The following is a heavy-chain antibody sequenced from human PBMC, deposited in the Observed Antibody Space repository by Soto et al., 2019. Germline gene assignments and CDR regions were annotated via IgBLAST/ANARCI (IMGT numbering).Heavy chain of an antibody. CDR3: ARTDLPVTAGGDYFDY. V-gene: IGHV4-59*01. J-gene: IGHJ4*02. Sequence: KPSETLSLTCTVSGGSISSYYWSWIRQPPGKGLEWIGYIYYSGSTNYNPSLKSRVTISVDTSKNQFSLKLSSVTAADTAVYYCARTDLPVTAGGDYFDYWGQGTLVTVSS. CDR1: GGSISSYY. CDR2: IYYSGST. D-gene: IGHD4-17*01.